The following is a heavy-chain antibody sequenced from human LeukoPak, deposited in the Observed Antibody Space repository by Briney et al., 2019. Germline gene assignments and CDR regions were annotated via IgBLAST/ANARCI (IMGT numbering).Heavy chain of an antibody. CDR2: MNPNSGGT. V-gene: IGHV1-2*02. CDR1: GYTSTSYY. Sequence: ASVKVSCKTSGYTSTSYYMHWVRQAPGQGLEWMGWMNPNSGGTKYAQTFQGRVTLTRDTSISTAYLELSSLTSDDTAVYFCARQGSNSSGWYPVDDWGQGTLVTVSS. CDR3: ARQGSNSSGWYPVDD. D-gene: IGHD6-19*01. J-gene: IGHJ4*02.